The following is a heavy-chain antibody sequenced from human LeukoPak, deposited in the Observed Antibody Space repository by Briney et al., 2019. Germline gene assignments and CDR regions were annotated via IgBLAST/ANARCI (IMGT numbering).Heavy chain of an antibody. V-gene: IGHV4-59*08. Sequence: PSETLSLTCTVSGGSISSYYWSWIRQPPGKGLEWIGYIYYSGSTNYNPSLKSRVTISVDTSKNQFSLKLSSVTAADTAVYYCARLEGSSSSLDYWGQGTLVTVSS. D-gene: IGHD6-6*01. CDR1: GGSISSYY. CDR2: IYYSGST. CDR3: ARLEGSSSSLDY. J-gene: IGHJ4*02.